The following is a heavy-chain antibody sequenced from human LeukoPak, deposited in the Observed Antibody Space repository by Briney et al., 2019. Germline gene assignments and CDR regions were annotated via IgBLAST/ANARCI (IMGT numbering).Heavy chain of an antibody. J-gene: IGHJ5*02. V-gene: IGHV3-33*06. Sequence: GRSLRLSCAASGFTFSSYGMHWVRQAPGKGLEWVAVIWYDGSNKYYADSVKGRVTISRDNSKNTLYLQMNSLRAEDTAVYYCAKGRMSTGSNWFDPWGQGTLVTVSS. CDR3: AKGRMSTGSNWFDP. CDR2: IWYDGSNK. CDR1: GFTFSSYG. D-gene: IGHD1-1*01.